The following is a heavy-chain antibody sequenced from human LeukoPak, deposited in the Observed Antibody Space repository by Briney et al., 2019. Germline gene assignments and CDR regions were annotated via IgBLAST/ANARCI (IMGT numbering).Heavy chain of an antibody. Sequence: SETLSLTCTVSGGSISSSSYYWGWIRQPPGKGLEWIGSIYYSGSTYYNPSLKSRVTISVDTSKNQFSLKLSSVTAADTAVYYCARHFAPYDSSGYYHDYWGQGTLVTVSS. CDR3: ARHFAPYDSSGYYHDY. J-gene: IGHJ4*02. D-gene: IGHD3-22*01. V-gene: IGHV4-39*01. CDR2: IYYSGST. CDR1: GGSISSSSYY.